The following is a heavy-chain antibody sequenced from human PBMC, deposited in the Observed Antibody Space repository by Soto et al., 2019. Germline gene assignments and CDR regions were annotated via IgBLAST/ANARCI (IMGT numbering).Heavy chain of an antibody. CDR3: VKDMARRVVTPFDY. V-gene: IGHV3-7*01. CDR1: GFMFSTSW. D-gene: IGHD3-10*01. J-gene: IGHJ4*02. Sequence: EVQLVESVGGLVQPGGSLRLSCEVSGFMFSTSWMKWVRQAPGKGPEWVANINQDGNDKKYVESVRGRFTVSRDNAKKSVFLQKDSLRDEDSARYYCVKDMARRVVTPFDYWGQGSLVTVSS. CDR2: INQDGNDK.